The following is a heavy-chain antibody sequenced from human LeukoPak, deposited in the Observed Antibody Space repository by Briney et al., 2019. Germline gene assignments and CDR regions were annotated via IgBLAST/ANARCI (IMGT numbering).Heavy chain of an antibody. CDR2: ISSSGSTI. D-gene: IGHD2/OR15-2a*01. J-gene: IGHJ5*02. Sequence: PGGSLRLSCAASGFTFSDYYMSWIRQAPGKGLEWVSYISSSGSTIYYADSVKGRFTISRDNAKNTLYLQMNSLRAEDSAVYYCVRDAPNSRFDPWGQGTLVTVSS. CDR3: VRDAPNSRFDP. CDR1: GFTFSDYY. V-gene: IGHV3-11*04.